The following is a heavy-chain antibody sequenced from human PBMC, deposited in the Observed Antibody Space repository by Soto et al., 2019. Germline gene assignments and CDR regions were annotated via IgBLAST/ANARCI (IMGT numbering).Heavy chain of an antibody. D-gene: IGHD6-19*01. CDR1: GGSVITSNW. Sequence: QVQLQESGPGLVKPSETLSLSCVVSGGSVITSNWWRWVRQAPGKGLEWIADISNNGSPNYNPSLKSRVAISVDKSNNLLSLNLNYVTAADTAVYYCARERVLAGTTWFFDVWGRGTLVTVST. CDR2: ISNNGSP. J-gene: IGHJ2*01. V-gene: IGHV4-4*02. CDR3: ARERVLAGTTWFFDV.